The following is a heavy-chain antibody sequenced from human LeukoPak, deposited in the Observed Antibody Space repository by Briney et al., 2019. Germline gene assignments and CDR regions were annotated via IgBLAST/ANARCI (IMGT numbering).Heavy chain of an antibody. J-gene: IGHJ4*02. Sequence: GGSLRLSCAASGFTFSSYWMSWVRQAPGKGLEWVSAISGSGGSTYCADSVKGRFTISRDNSKNTLYLQMNSLRAEDTAVYYCAKKVLRGVIITISYYFDYWGQGTLVTVSS. V-gene: IGHV3-23*01. D-gene: IGHD3-10*01. CDR1: GFTFSSYW. CDR3: AKKVLRGVIITISYYFDY. CDR2: ISGSGGST.